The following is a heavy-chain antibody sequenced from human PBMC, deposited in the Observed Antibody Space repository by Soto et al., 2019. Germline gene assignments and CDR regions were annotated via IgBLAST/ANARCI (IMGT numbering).Heavy chain of an antibody. CDR3: AHTLHWLDGGYFDY. V-gene: IGHV2-5*01. CDR1: GISLSTSGVG. CDR2: IYWNDDK. D-gene: IGHD6-19*01. Sequence: QITLKESGPTLVKPTQTLTLTCTFSGISLSTSGVGVGWIRQLPGKALEWLALIYWNDDKRYSASLKSRLTITEDTSKNHVVLTMTNMDPVDTATYYYAHTLHWLDGGYFDYWGQGTLVTVSP. J-gene: IGHJ4*02.